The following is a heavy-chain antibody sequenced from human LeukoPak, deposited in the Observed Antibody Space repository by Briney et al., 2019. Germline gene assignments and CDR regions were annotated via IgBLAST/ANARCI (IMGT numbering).Heavy chain of an antibody. CDR3: ARSYSSGWYWGGWRRNYYYYMDV. Sequence: RASVKVSCKASGYTFTSYDINWVRQATGQGLEWMGWMNPNSGNTGYAQKFQGRVTMTRNTSISTAYMELSSLRSEDTAVYYCARSYSSGWYWGGWRRNYYYYMDVWGKGTTVTISS. V-gene: IGHV1-8*01. CDR2: MNPNSGNT. D-gene: IGHD6-19*01. J-gene: IGHJ6*03. CDR1: GYTFTSYD.